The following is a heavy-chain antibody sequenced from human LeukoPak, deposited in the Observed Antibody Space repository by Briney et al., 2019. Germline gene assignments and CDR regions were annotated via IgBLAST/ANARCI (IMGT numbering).Heavy chain of an antibody. D-gene: IGHD5-12*01. CDR2: MNPNCGNT. CDR3: ARSYSGYDYLSASGYYYGMDV. CDR1: GYTSTSYD. Sequence: ASVKVSCKASGYTSTSYDIHWVRQATGQGLEWMGWMNPNCGNTGYEQKFQGTVPMTHNTSIIPAYMELRTLRSEGRGVDCCARSYSGYDYLSASGYYYGMDVWGQGTTVTVSS. V-gene: IGHV1-8*01. J-gene: IGHJ6*02.